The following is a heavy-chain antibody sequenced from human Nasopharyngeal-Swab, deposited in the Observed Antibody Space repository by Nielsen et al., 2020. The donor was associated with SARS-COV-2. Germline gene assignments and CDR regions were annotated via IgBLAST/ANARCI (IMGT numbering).Heavy chain of an antibody. CDR2: TYYRSKWYN. J-gene: IGHJ4*02. Sequence: WIRQSPSRGLEWLGRTYYRSKWYNDYAVSVKSRITINPDTSKNQSSLQLNSVTPEDTAVYYCAREPGGAAAGPLFDYWGQGTLVTVSS. CDR3: AREPGGAAAGPLFDY. D-gene: IGHD6-13*01. V-gene: IGHV6-1*01.